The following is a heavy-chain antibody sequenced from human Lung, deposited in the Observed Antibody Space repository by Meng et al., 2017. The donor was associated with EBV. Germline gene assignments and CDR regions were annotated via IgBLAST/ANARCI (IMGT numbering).Heavy chain of an antibody. Sequence: QVQLQGVGPGLVKPSQTLSLTCTVSGGSISSGGHYWSWIRQHPGKSLEWIGYIYYSGSTYYNPSLKSLVSISVDTSNNQFSLKLSSVTAADTAVYYCARAVDTGYFDYWGQGTLVTVSS. CDR1: GGSISSGGHY. CDR2: IYYSGST. D-gene: IGHD5-18*01. CDR3: ARAVDTGYFDY. J-gene: IGHJ4*02. V-gene: IGHV4-31*01.